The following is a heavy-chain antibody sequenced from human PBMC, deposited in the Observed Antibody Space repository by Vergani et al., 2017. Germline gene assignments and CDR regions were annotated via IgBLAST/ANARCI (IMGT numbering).Heavy chain of an antibody. CDR3: AKDGLWDYSGSPD. V-gene: IGHV3-21*01. J-gene: IGHJ4*02. CDR1: GFTFSSYA. Sequence: EVQLLESGGGLVQPGGSLRLSCAASGFTFSSYAMSWVRQAPGKGLEWVSSISSSSSYIYYADSVKGRFTISRDNAKNSLYLQMNSLRAEDTAVYYCAKDGLWDYSGSPDWGQGTLVTVSS. CDR2: ISSSSSYI. D-gene: IGHD1-26*01.